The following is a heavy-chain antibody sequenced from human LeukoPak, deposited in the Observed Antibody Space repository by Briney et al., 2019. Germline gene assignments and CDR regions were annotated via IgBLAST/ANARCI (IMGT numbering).Heavy chain of an antibody. CDR2: IDYSGST. D-gene: IGHD1-14*01. CDR3: ARGTGWPYAWFDA. Sequence: SETLSLTCTVSGGSISSHYWSWIRQPPGKGLEWIGYIDYSGSTNYNPSLKSRVTIPLDTSKNQFSLKLSSVTAADTAVYYCARGTGWPYAWFDAWGQGTLVTVSS. J-gene: IGHJ5*02. V-gene: IGHV4-59*11. CDR1: GGSISSHY.